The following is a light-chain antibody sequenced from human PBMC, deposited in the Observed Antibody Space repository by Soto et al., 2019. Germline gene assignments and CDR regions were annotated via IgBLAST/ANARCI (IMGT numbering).Light chain of an antibody. CDR3: RTWDSSRSAVV. CDR1: SSNIGNSD. Sequence: QSVLTEPPSVSVAPGQKVTISCTGSSSNIGNSDVFWYQQLPGTAPQLLIYDNNNRPSGIPDRFSGSKSGTSATLGITGLQTGDEADYYCRTWDSSRSAVVFGGGTKLTVL. V-gene: IGLV1-51*01. CDR2: DNN. J-gene: IGLJ2*01.